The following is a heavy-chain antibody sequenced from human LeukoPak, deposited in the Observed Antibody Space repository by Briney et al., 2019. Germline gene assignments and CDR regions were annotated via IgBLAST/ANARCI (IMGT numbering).Heavy chain of an antibody. D-gene: IGHD5-18*01. CDR3: AKAYRIQLWSLDWFDP. Sequence: GGSLRLSCAASGFTFSDYYMSWIRQAPGKGLEWISYITSSGSTIYYADSVKGRFTVSRDNAKNSLYLQMNTLRAEDTAVYYCAKAYRIQLWSLDWFDPWGQGTLVTVSS. V-gene: IGHV3-11*01. J-gene: IGHJ5*02. CDR1: GFTFSDYY. CDR2: ITSSGSTI.